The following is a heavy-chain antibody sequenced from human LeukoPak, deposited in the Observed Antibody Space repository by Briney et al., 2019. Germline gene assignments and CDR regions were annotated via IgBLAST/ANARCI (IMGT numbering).Heavy chain of an antibody. CDR2: NSGSGGDT. V-gene: IGHV3-23*01. CDR1: GFTYSNYA. Sequence: GGSLRLSCAASGFTYSNYAMTWAPQAPGKALEWVSGNSGSGGDTYYAESVKGRFTISRDNSKNTLYLQMNSLRAEDTAVYYCAKDRSCTNNICHGDFDYWGQGTLVTVSS. CDR3: AKDRSCTNNICHGDFDY. J-gene: IGHJ4*02. D-gene: IGHD2-8*01.